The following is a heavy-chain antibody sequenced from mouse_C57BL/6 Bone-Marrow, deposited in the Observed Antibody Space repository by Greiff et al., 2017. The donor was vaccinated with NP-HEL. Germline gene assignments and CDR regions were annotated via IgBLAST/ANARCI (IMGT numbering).Heavy chain of an antibody. CDR3: ARNYYGGFAY. J-gene: IGHJ3*01. CDR2: IDPSDSET. D-gene: IGHD1-1*01. CDR1: GYTFTSYW. Sequence: FQLQQPGAELVRPGSSVKLSCKASGYTFTSYWMHWVKQRPIQGLEWIGNIDPSDSETHYNQKFKDKATLTVDKSSSTAYMQLSSLTSEDSAVYYCARNYYGGFAYWGQGTLVTVSA. V-gene: IGHV1-52*01.